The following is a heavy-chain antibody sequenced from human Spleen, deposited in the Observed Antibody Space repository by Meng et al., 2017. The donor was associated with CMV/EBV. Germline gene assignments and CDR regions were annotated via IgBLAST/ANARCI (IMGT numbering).Heavy chain of an antibody. CDR1: GFTFSSYE. CDR2: ISSSSSYI. J-gene: IGHJ3*02. V-gene: IGHV3-21*01. Sequence: GESLKISCAASGFTFSSYEMNWVRQAPGKGLEWVSSISSSSSYIYYADSVKGRFTISRDNAKNSLYLQMNSLRAEDTAVYYCARSSTSFGDDDAFDIWGQGTMVTVS. CDR3: ARSSTSFGDDDAFDI. D-gene: IGHD2-2*01.